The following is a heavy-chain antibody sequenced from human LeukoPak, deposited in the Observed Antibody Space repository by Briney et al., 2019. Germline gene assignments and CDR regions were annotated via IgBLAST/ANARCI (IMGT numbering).Heavy chain of an antibody. CDR1: SGSISGYY. CDR3: ARVFRGAVTSNWFDP. J-gene: IGHJ5*02. D-gene: IGHD4-17*01. Sequence: SETLSLTCTVSSGSISGYYWTWIRQPPGKGLEWIGYISDSGSTNYSPSLKSRVTMSVDSSNTECSLRLNSVTAPKTAACYCARVFRGAVTSNWFDPWGQGTLVTVSS. CDR2: ISDSGST. V-gene: IGHV4-59*01.